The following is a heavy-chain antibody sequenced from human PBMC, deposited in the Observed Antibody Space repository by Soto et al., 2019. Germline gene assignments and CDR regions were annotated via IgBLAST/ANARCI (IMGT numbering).Heavy chain of an antibody. D-gene: IGHD1-26*01. CDR3: ARDSGAYQPFDS. CDR1: GGSISSYY. J-gene: IGHJ4*02. Sequence: SETLSLTCTVSGGSISSYYWSWIRQPPGKGLEWIGYIYYSGSTNYNPSLKSRVTISVDTSKNQFSLKLSSVTAADTAVYYCARDSGAYQPFDSWGQGTLVPVSS. CDR2: IYYSGST. V-gene: IGHV4-59*01.